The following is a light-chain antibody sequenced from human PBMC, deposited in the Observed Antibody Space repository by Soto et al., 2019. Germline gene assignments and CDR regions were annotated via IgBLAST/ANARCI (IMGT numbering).Light chain of an antibody. V-gene: IGKV3-15*01. Sequence: EIVMTQSPATLSVFPGERATLSCRASQSVSSNLAWYQQKPGQAPRLLIYGASTRATGIPARFSGSGSGTEFTLTISSLQSEDFAVYYCQHYNNWPPWTFGQGTRVEIK. J-gene: IGKJ1*01. CDR2: GAS. CDR3: QHYNNWPPWT. CDR1: QSVSSN.